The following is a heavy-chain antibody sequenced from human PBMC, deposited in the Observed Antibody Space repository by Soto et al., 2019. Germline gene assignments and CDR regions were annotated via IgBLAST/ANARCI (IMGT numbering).Heavy chain of an antibody. CDR1: GGSMSGQH. CDR3: ATYSVGEGGRGY. J-gene: IGHJ4*02. Sequence: QVQLQESGPALVKPSETLSLTCTVSGGSMSGQHWSWIRLPPGKGLEWIGHHSDSTSYNPSLKSRVTISTDTSKNQFSLRLRSVTAADTAVYYCATYSVGEGGRGYWGQGALVTVSS. D-gene: IGHD5-12*01. CDR2: HHSDST. V-gene: IGHV4-4*09.